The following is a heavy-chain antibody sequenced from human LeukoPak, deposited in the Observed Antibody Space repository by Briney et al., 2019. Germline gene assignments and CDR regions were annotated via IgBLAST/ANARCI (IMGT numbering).Heavy chain of an antibody. CDR3: ARDNWGWGYFDY. D-gene: IGHD7-27*01. J-gene: IGHJ4*02. CDR1: SGTISSYY. V-gene: IGHV4-59*01. Sequence: SETLSLTCTVSSGTISSYYWSWIRQPPGKGLEWIGYIYYSGSTNYNPSLKSRVTISVDTSKNQFSLKLSSVTAVDTAVYYCARDNWGWGYFDYWGQGTLVTVSS. CDR2: IYYSGST.